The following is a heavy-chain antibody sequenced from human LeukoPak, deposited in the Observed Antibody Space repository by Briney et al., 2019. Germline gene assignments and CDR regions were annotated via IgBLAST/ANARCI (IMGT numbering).Heavy chain of an antibody. CDR2: ISSSSSYI. Sequence: GGSLRLSCAASGFTFSSYSMNWVRQAPGKELEWVSSISSSSSYIYYADSVRGRFTISRDNAKNSLYLQMNSLRAEDTAVYYCARDLSDGDFNWFDPWGQGTLVTVSS. D-gene: IGHD2-21*01. CDR1: GFTFSSYS. V-gene: IGHV3-21*01. J-gene: IGHJ5*02. CDR3: ARDLSDGDFNWFDP.